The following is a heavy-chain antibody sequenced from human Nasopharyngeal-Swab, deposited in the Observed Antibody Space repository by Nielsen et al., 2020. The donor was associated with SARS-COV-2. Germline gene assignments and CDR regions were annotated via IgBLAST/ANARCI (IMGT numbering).Heavy chain of an antibody. J-gene: IGHJ6*03. CDR3: ASANPTSDIVVVPAAKYYYYYYMDV. D-gene: IGHD2-2*01. CDR2: ISYDGSNR. Sequence: GESLKISCAASVFTFNKYGLHWVRQAPGKGLEWVAGISYDGSNRYYADSVKGRFTISRDNSKNTLYLQINSLRPEDTAVYYCASANPTSDIVVVPAAKYYYYYYMDVWGKGTTVTVSS. CDR1: VFTFNKYG. V-gene: IGHV3-30*03.